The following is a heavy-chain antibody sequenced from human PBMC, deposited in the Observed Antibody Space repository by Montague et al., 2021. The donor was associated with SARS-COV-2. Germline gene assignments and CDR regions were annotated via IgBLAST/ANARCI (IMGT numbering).Heavy chain of an antibody. Sequence: SETLSLSCAVYGGSVSDYYWSWIRQPPGKGLEWIGEINHSGSTNLNPSLKSGVTTSVDTSKNQFSLKLTSVTAADTAVYYCARGPRITMIVVVITDIWFDPWGRGTLVTVSS. CDR3: ARGPRITMIVVVITDIWFDP. CDR2: INHSGST. D-gene: IGHD3-22*01. CDR1: GGSVSDYY. V-gene: IGHV4-34*01. J-gene: IGHJ5*02.